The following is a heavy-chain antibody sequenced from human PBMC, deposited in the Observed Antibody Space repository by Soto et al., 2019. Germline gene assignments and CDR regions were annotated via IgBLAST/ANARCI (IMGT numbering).Heavy chain of an antibody. J-gene: IGHJ4*02. CDR1: RYTFTGYY. CDR3: ARVMSGSYLGHGYYFDY. D-gene: IGHD1-26*01. CDR2: IDPNSGGT. V-gene: IGHV1-2*02. Sequence: ASVKVSCKASRYTFTGYYMHWVRQAPGQGLEWMGWIDPNSGGTDYAQKFQGRVTMTRDTSISTAYMELSRLRVDDTAVYYCARVMSGSYLGHGYYFDYWSQGTLVTVSS.